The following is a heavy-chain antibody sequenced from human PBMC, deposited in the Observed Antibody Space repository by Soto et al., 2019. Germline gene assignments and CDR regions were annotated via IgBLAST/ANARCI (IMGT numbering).Heavy chain of an antibody. CDR2: ISAYNGNT. D-gene: IGHD3-3*01. J-gene: IGHJ6*02. Sequence: QVPLVQSGAEVKKPGASVKVSCKASGYTFTSYGIIWVRQAPGQGLERMGWISAYNGNTNYTQKLQGRVTMTTDTSTSTAYMELRSLRSDDTAVYYCAKMTSRRDGLRFLEWPYYYYYGMDVWGQGTTVTVSS. V-gene: IGHV1-18*01. CDR3: AKMTSRRDGLRFLEWPYYYYYGMDV. CDR1: GYTFTSYG.